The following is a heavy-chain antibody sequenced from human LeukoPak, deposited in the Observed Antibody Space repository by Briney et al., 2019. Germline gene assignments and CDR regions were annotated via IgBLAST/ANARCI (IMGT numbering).Heavy chain of an antibody. D-gene: IGHD2-15*01. Sequence: PGRSLRLSCAASGFTFSSCGMHWVRQAPGKGLEGVAVIWFDGSDKYYADSVKGRFTISRDDSKNTLYLQMNSLRAEDTAVFYCARDPGYCSGGNCYSLYSFDYWGQGTLVTVSS. CDR2: IWFDGSDK. J-gene: IGHJ4*02. CDR1: GFTFSSCG. CDR3: ARDPGYCSGGNCYSLYSFDY. V-gene: IGHV3-33*01.